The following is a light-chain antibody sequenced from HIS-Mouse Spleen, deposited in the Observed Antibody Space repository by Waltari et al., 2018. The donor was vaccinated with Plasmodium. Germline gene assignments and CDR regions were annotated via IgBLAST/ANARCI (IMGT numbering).Light chain of an antibody. CDR1: QSVSSN. V-gene: IGKV3-15*01. J-gene: IGKJ3*01. CDR2: GAS. CDR3: QQYNNWSFT. Sequence: PHSCRASQSVSSNLAWYQQKPGQAPRLLIYGASTRATGIPARCSGSGSGTEFTLTIGSLQSEDFAVYYCQQYNNWSFTFGPGTKVDIK.